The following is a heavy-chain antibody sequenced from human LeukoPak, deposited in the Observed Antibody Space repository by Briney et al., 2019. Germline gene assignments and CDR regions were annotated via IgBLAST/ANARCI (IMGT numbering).Heavy chain of an antibody. Sequence: GGSLRLSCAASGFTFSSYSMNWVRQAPGKGLEWVSSISSSSSYIYYADSVKGRFTISRDNAKNSLYLQMNSLRAEDTAVYYCARDVKQQLVRGFDYWGQGTLVTVSS. CDR3: ARDVKQQLVRGFDY. J-gene: IGHJ4*02. CDR1: GFTFSSYS. CDR2: ISSSSSYI. D-gene: IGHD6-13*01. V-gene: IGHV3-21*01.